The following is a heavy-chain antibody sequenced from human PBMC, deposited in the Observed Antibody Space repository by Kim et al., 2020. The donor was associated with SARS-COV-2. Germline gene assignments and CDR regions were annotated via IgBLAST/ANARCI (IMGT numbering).Heavy chain of an antibody. D-gene: IGHD1-26*01. V-gene: IGHV3-13*04. CDR1: GFTFSSYD. J-gene: IGHJ3*02. Sequence: GGSLRLSCAASGFTFSSYDMHWVRQATGKGLEWVSAIGTAGDTYYPGSVKGRFTISRENAKNSLYLQMNSLRAGDTAVYYCARARTIGAFDIWGQGTMVTVSS. CDR2: IGTAGDT. CDR3: ARARTIGAFDI.